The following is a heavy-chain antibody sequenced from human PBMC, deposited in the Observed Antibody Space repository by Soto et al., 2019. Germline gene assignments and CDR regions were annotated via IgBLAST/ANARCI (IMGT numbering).Heavy chain of an antibody. Sequence: PGESLKISCKGFDYTFAAYWIGWVRQMPGKGLEWMGIINPGDSDVRYSPPFEGQVTISADKSINTAYLQWRSLKASDTAMYYCARSDYAQVALYRIYDMWGQGTMKTV. J-gene: IGHJ3*02. CDR3: ARSDYAQVALYRIYDM. D-gene: IGHD2-8*01. CDR1: DYTFAAYW. V-gene: IGHV5-51*01. CDR2: INPGDSDV.